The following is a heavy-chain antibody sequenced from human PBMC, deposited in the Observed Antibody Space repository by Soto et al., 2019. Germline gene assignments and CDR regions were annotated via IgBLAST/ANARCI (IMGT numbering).Heavy chain of an antibody. CDR2: ISYDGSNK. CDR3: ARVTMVRGVSFDY. CDR1: GFTFSSYA. V-gene: IGHV3-30-3*01. Sequence: QVQLVESGGVVVQPGRSLRLSCAASGFTFSSYAMHWVRQAPGKGLEWVAVISYDGSNKYYADSVKGRFTISRDNSKNTLYRQMNSLRAEDTAVYYCARVTMVRGVSFDYWGQGTLVTVSS. D-gene: IGHD3-10*01. J-gene: IGHJ4*02.